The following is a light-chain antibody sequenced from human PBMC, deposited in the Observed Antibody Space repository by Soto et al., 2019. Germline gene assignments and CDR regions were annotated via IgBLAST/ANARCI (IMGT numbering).Light chain of an antibody. V-gene: IGKV3-11*01. CDR1: PSVSTN. CDR3: QQRIDWPPIT. CDR2: GTS. Sequence: ESVLTQSPATLSLSPGERATLSCRASPSVSTNLAWYQQKPGQAPRLLIYGTSTRATGIPARFSGSGSGTDFTLTISSLEPEDFAVYYCQQRIDWPPITFGQGTRLEIK. J-gene: IGKJ5*01.